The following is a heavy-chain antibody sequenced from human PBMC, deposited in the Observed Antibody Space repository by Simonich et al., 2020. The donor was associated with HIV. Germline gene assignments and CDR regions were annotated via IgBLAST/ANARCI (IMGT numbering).Heavy chain of an antibody. D-gene: IGHD6-13*01. Sequence: QVQLQQWGAGLLKPSETLSITCAAYGGSFSGYYRSWTRQSPGKGLEWIGEIHESGSTNYNASLKSRVTISVDTSKNQFSLRLSSVTAADTAVYYCARGPYGVRGSNWWGGCFDYWGQGTLVTVSS. CDR3: ARGPYGVRGSNWWGGCFDY. J-gene: IGHJ4*02. CDR1: GGSFSGYY. V-gene: IGHV4-34*01. CDR2: IHESGST.